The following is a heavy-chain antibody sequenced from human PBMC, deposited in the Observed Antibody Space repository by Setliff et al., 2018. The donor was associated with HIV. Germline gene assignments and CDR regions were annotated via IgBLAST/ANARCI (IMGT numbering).Heavy chain of an antibody. CDR1: GGSINSYH. D-gene: IGHD3-22*01. Sequence: SETLSLTCTVSGGSINSYHWSWIRQPAGKGLEWVGHIYSTGDTNYNPSLKSRVTLSADTSKNQLSLSLTSVTAADTAVYYCARVRLTMIMMVDYFDQWGQGTLVTVSS. CDR3: ARVRLTMIMMVDYFDQ. CDR2: IYSTGDT. V-gene: IGHV4-4*07. J-gene: IGHJ4*02.